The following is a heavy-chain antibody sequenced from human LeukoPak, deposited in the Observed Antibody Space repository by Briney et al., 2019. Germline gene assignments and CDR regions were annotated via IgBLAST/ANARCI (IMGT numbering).Heavy chain of an antibody. D-gene: IGHD6-13*01. J-gene: IGHJ6*03. CDR1: GYTFTSYD. CDR3: ARGQYSSSWYPGPRYYYYYMDV. V-gene: IGHV1-8*03. Sequence: GASVKVSCKASGYTFTSYDINWVRQATGQGLEWMGWMNPNSGNTGYAQKFQGRVTITRNTSISTAYMELSSLRSEDTAVYYCARGQYSSSWYPGPRYYYYYMDVWGKGTTVTVSS. CDR2: MNPNSGNT.